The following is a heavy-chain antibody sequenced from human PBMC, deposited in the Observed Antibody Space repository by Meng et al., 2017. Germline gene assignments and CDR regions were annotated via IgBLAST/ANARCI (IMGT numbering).Heavy chain of an antibody. Sequence: QVQLVQSGAEVKKPGSSVKVSCKASGGTFSSYAISWVRQAPGQGLEWMGWISAYNGNTNYAQKLQGRVTMTTDTSTSTAYMELRSLRSDDTAVYYCARVGLKLGPSRGSWYFDLWGRGTLVTVSS. CDR3: ARVGLKLGPSRGSWYFDL. V-gene: IGHV1-18*01. D-gene: IGHD7-27*01. CDR2: ISAYNGNT. J-gene: IGHJ2*01. CDR1: GGTFSSYA.